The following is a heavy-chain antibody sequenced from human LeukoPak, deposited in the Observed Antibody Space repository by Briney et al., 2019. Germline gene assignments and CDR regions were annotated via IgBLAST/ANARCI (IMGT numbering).Heavy chain of an antibody. D-gene: IGHD3-10*01. V-gene: IGHV4-34*01. J-gene: IGHJ1*01. CDR1: GGSFSGYY. CDR2: INNSGST. CDR3: ARDNGSGSYLVF. Sequence: PSETLSLTCAVYGGSFSGYYWGWIRQPPGKGLEWIGEINNSGSTNYNPSLKSRVTISVDTSKNQFSLKRSSVAAADTAFYYWARDNGSGSYLVFWGQGTLVTVSS.